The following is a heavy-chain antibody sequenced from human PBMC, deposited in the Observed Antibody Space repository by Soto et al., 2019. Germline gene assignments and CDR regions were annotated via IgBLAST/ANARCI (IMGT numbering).Heavy chain of an antibody. CDR3: ARGHISSTKNWLDP. D-gene: IGHD6-6*01. J-gene: IGHJ5*02. CDR1: GYTFTSYH. Sequence: ASVKVSCKGSGYTFTSYHINWVRRATGQGLEWMGWMNPNSGNTGYAQTLQGRVTMTWDTSISTAYMELSSLRFEDTAMYYCARGHISSTKNWLDPWGQGTLVTVSS. V-gene: IGHV1-8*01. CDR2: MNPNSGNT.